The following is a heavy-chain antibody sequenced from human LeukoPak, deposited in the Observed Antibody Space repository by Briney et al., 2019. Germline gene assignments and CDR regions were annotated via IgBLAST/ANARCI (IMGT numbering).Heavy chain of an antibody. D-gene: IGHD6-13*01. CDR2: INHSGST. Sequence: PSETLSLTCAVYGGSFSGYYWSWIRQPPGKGLEWSGEINHSGSTNYNPSLKSRVTISIDTSKNQFPLKLSSVTAADTAVYYGARGGYSRLLKAVDYWGQGTLVSVSS. V-gene: IGHV4-34*01. J-gene: IGHJ4*02. CDR1: GGSFSGYY. CDR3: ARGGYSRLLKAVDY.